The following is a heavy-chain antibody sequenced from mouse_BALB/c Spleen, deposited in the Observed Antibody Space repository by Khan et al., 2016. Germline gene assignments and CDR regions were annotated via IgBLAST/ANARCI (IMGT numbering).Heavy chain of an antibody. CDR1: GFSLTNYG. Sequence: QLQLEESGPGLVAPSLSLSITCTISGFSLTNYGVHWVRQPPGKGLEWLVVIWSDGSTTYNSALKSRLTITKDNSKRHVLLKMNSLQTDNTAIYYCARQPYYHYNVMDYWGQGTSVTVSS. V-gene: IGHV2-6-1*01. CDR3: ARQPYYHYNVMDY. D-gene: IGHD2-10*01. CDR2: IWSDGST. J-gene: IGHJ4*01.